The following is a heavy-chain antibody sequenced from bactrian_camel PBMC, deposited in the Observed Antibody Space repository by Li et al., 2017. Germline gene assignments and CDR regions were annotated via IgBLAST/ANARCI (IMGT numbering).Heavy chain of an antibody. CDR2: VYRGGGA. J-gene: IGHJ4*01. V-gene: IGHV3S40*01. CDR1: GFAFSGID. D-gene: IGHD3*01. Sequence: VQLVESGGGSVQAGGSLRLSCTASGFAFSGIDMTWVRQAPGKGLEWVSTVYRGGGADYAHSVRGRFTASRDNAKNTLYLQMNSLKLGDTAVCSCAADLAPVGWRPSTLSTCRYYYQGHGTQVTVS.